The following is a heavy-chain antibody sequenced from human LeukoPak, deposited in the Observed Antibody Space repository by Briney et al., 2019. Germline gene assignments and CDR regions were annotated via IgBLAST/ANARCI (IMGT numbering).Heavy chain of an antibody. CDR1: GFAFSTYW. CDR3: AKYVTPPGTYYYGLDV. CDR2: ISGSGDAT. V-gene: IGHV3-23*01. D-gene: IGHD6-13*01. J-gene: IGHJ6*02. Sequence: GGSLRLSCAASGFAFSTYWMDWVRQAPGKGLEWVSGISGSGDATFYADPVKGRFTISRDNSKNTLYLQMNSLRGDDTAVYYCAKYVTPPGTYYYGLDVWGQGTTVTVSS.